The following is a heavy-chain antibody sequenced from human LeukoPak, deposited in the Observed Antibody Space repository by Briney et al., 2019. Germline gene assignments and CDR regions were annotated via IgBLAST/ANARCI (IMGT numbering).Heavy chain of an antibody. Sequence: AGSLRLSFVASGFTFSSYAMGWVRQAPGKGLEWVSAISGSGVTTHYAGSVKGRFSISRDSCKNTLYLQMGSLRVEDTAVYYCARPSHPKTNGWYYIFGMDVWGQGTTVTVSS. V-gene: IGHV3-23*01. CDR2: ISGSGVTT. J-gene: IGHJ6*02. CDR1: GFTFSSYA. D-gene: IGHD6-19*01. CDR3: ARPSHPKTNGWYYIFGMDV.